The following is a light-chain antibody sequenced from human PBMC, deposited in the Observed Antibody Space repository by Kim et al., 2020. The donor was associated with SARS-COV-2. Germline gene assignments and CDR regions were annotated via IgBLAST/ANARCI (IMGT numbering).Light chain of an antibody. J-gene: IGKJ4*01. CDR3: QQYGSLVT. Sequence: EIVLTQSPGSLSVSPGERATLSCRASQSVSSTYLAWYQQKPGQAPRLLIYDTSSRATGIPDRFSGSGSGTDFTLTISRVEPEDFAVYYCQQYGSLVTFGGGTKVDIK. CDR1: QSVSSTY. CDR2: DTS. V-gene: IGKV3-20*01.